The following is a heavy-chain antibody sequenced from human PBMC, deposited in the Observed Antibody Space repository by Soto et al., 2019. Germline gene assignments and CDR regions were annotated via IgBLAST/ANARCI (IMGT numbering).Heavy chain of an antibody. V-gene: IGHV1-2*02. Sequence: GASVKVSCKASGYTFTGYYMHWVRQAPGQGLEWMGWINPNSGGTNYAQKFQGRVTMTRDTSISTAYMELSRLRSDDTAVYYCARVWFGELLSPDLYYFDYWGQGTLVTVSS. J-gene: IGHJ4*02. CDR1: GYTFTGYY. CDR2: INPNSGGT. CDR3: ARVWFGELLSPDLYYFDY. D-gene: IGHD3-10*01.